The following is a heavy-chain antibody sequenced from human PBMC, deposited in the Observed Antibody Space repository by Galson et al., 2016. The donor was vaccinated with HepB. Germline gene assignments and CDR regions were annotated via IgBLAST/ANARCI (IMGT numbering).Heavy chain of an antibody. CDR3: ARGTTTRNNWGIYFDH. CDR2: IYSTRNT. D-gene: IGHD2/OR15-2a*01. CDR1: GDSIGTGKYY. V-gene: IGHV4-31*03. Sequence: TLSLTCTVSGDSIGTGKYYWTWLRQHPGNGLEWLSYIYSTRNTYYTPSIQSRISISVDTSKSHFSLRLTSVIAADTAVYYCARGTTTRNNWGIYFDHWGQGTLVSVSS. J-gene: IGHJ4*02.